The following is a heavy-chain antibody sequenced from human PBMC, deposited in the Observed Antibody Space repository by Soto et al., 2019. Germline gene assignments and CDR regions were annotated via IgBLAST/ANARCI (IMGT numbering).Heavy chain of an antibody. D-gene: IGHD4-17*01. CDR1: GYTFTSYD. CDR2: MNPNSGNT. Sequence: ASVKVSCKASGYTFTSYDINWVRQATGQGLEWMGWMNPNSGNTGYAQKFQGRVTMTRNTSISTAYMELSSLRSEDTAVYYCARRYGDPHYYYYYYYMDVWGKGTTVTVSS. CDR3: ARRYGDPHYYYYYYYMDV. V-gene: IGHV1-8*01. J-gene: IGHJ6*03.